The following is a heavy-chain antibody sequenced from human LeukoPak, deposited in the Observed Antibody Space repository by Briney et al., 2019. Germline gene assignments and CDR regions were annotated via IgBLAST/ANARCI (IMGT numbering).Heavy chain of an antibody. CDR1: GFTFSSYA. Sequence: GGSLRLSCATSGFTFSSYAMSWVRQAPGKGLEWVSGISASGGSAYYADSVKGRFTITSANSKNKMYLQMNSMRPDAKAADYCSKAESYVILTVLDYWGERALLTVSS. J-gene: IGHJ4*02. CDR2: ISASGGSA. D-gene: IGHD3-9*01. CDR3: SKAESYVILTVLDY. V-gene: IGHV3-23*01.